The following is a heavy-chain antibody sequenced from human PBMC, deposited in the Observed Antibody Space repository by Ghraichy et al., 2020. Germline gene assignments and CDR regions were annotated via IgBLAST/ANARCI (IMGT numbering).Heavy chain of an antibody. V-gene: IGHV3-7*01. J-gene: IGHJ4*02. CDR1: EFSFNKFW. Sequence: GGSLRLSCVGSEFSFNKFWMSWVRQAPGKGLEWVASIKQGGDEKHYADSLKGRIAISRDNTQNSLFLQLDSPRVDDTAVYYCARARGGWCTTTNCFAEYAEYWGEGTLVTVSS. CDR3: ARARGGWCTTTNCFAEYAEY. CDR2: IKQGGDEK. D-gene: IGHD1-26*01.